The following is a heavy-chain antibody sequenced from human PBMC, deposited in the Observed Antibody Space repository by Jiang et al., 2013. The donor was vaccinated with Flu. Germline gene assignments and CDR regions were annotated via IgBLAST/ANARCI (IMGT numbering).Heavy chain of an antibody. V-gene: IGHV4-4*07. D-gene: IGHD4-17*01. CDR1: GGSISSTY. CDR2: LYPGGST. CDR3: ASSDYGDHVKE. J-gene: IGHJ4*02. Sequence: GPGLVKPTETLSLTCIVSGGSISSTYWSWIRQPAGRGLEWIGRLYPGGSTDYNPSLESRVTMSVDTSENQFSLSLRSVTAADTAVYYCASSDYGDHVKEWGPGTLVAVSS.